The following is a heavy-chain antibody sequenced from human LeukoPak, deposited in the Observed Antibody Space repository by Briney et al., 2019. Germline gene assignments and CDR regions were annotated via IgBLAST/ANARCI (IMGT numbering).Heavy chain of an antibody. V-gene: IGHV3-7*01. J-gene: IGHJ5*01. CDR1: GFTFSSYW. CDR2: IKQDGSEK. CDR3: AREDSSGWTNWFDS. D-gene: IGHD6-19*01. Sequence: GGSLRLSCAASGFTFSSYWMSWVRQAPGKGLEWVANIKQDGSEKYYVDSVKGRFTISRDNAKNSLYLQMNSLRAEDTAVYYCAREDSSGWTNWFDSWGQGTLVTVSS.